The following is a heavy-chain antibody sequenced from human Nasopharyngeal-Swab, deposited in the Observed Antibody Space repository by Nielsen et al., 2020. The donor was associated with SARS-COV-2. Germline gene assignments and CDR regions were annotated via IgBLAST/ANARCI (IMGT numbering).Heavy chain of an antibody. CDR3: ARGGYSSSSGDWYFDL. V-gene: IGHV4-59*13. D-gene: IGHD6-6*01. J-gene: IGHJ2*01. CDR2: IYYSGST. Sequence: SETLSLTCTVSGGSISSYYWGWIRQPPGKGLEWIGYIYYSGSTNYNPSLKSRVTISVDTSKNQFSLKLSSVTAADTAVYYCARGGYSSSSGDWYFDLWGRGTLVTVSS. CDR1: GGSISSYY.